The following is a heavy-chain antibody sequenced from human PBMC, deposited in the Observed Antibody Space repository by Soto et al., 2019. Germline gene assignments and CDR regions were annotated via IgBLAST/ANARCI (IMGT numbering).Heavy chain of an antibody. CDR2: IDPSDSYT. Sequence: PGESLTISCKGSGYSFTSYWISWVRQMPGKGLEWMGRIDPSDSYTNYSPSFQGHVTISADKSISTAYLQWSSLKASDTAMYYCARIARKSYYYYGMDVWGQGTTVTVSS. CDR1: GYSFTSYW. CDR3: ARIARKSYYYYGMDV. J-gene: IGHJ6*02. V-gene: IGHV5-10-1*01.